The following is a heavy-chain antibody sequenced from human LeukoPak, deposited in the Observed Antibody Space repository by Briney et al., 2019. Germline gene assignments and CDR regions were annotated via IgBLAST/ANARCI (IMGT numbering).Heavy chain of an antibody. CDR3: AKTGYYGSGSLYFLFDY. V-gene: IGHV3-23*01. D-gene: IGHD3-10*01. J-gene: IGHJ4*02. CDR2: ISGSGGST. Sequence: GGSLRLSCAASGFTFSSYGMSWVRQAPGKGLEWVSAISGSGGSTYYADSVKGRFTISRDNSKNTLYLQMNSLRAEDTAVYYCAKTGYYGSGSLYFLFDYWGQGTLVTVSS. CDR1: GFTFSSYG.